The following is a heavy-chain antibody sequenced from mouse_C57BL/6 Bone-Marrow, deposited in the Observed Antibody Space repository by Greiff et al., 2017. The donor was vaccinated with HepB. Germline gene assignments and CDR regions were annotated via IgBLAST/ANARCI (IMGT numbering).Heavy chain of an antibody. CDR1: GYTFTDYY. V-gene: IGHV1-76*01. CDR3: ARSRITTVVAHFDY. J-gene: IGHJ2*01. CDR2: IYPGSGNT. D-gene: IGHD1-1*01. Sequence: VQLVESGAELVRPGASVKLSCKASGYTFTDYYINWVKQRPGQGLEWIARIYPGSGNTYYNEKFKGKATLTAEKSSSTAYMQLSSLTSEDSAVYFCARSRITTVVAHFDYWGQGTTLTVSS.